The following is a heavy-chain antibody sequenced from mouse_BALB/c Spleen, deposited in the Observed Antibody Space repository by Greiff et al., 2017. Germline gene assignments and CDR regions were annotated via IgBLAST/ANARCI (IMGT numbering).Heavy chain of an antibody. CDR3: ARAGGNSYYRYDGYYCDY. CDR2: IWGDGST. D-gene: IGHD2-14*01. CDR1: GFSLTGYG. V-gene: IGHV2-6-7*01. J-gene: IGHJ2*01. Sequence: QVQLKESGPGLVAPSQSLSITCTVSGFSLTGYGVNWVRQPPGKGLEWLGMIWGDGSTDYNSALKSRLSISKDNSKSQVFLKMNSLQTDDTARYYCARAGGNSYYRYDGYYCDYWGQGTTLTVSS.